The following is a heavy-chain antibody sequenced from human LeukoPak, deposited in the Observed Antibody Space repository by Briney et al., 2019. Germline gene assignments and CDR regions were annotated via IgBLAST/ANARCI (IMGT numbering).Heavy chain of an antibody. CDR3: ARDRIAVAGRDAFDI. CDR2: ISSSSSYI. V-gene: IGHV3-21*01. CDR1: GFTFSSYS. J-gene: IGHJ3*02. Sequence: GGSLRLSCAASGFTFSSYSMNWVRQAPGKGLEWVSSISSSSSYIYYADSVKGRFTIFRDNAKNSLYLQMNSLRAEDTAVYYCARDRIAVAGRDAFDIWGQGTMVTVSS. D-gene: IGHD6-19*01.